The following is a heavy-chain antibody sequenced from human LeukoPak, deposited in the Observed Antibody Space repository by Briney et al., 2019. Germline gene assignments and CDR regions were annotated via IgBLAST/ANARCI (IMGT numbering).Heavy chain of an antibody. CDR2: ISGSGDST. CDR1: GFTFSSYA. V-gene: IGHV3-23*01. CDR3: AEAAVAGMSDY. J-gene: IGHJ4*02. D-gene: IGHD2-15*01. Sequence: QPRGSLRLSCAASGFTFSSYAMSWVRQAPGKGLEWVSAISGSGDSTYYADPVKGRFTISRANSKNTLYLQMNSLRAEDTAVYYCAEAAVAGMSDYWGQGTLVTVSS.